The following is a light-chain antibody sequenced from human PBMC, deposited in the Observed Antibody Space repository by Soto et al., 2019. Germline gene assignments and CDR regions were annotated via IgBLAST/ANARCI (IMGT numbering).Light chain of an antibody. CDR2: RNN. J-gene: IGLJ2*01. V-gene: IGLV1-47*01. CDR3: AAWVDSLSADVV. CDR1: SSNIGSNY. Sequence: QSVLTQPPSASGTPGQRVTISCSGSSSNIGSNYVYWYQQLPGTAPKLLIYRNNQRPSGVPDRFSGSKSGTSASLAISGLRSEDEADYYCAAWVDSLSADVVFGGGTKLTVL.